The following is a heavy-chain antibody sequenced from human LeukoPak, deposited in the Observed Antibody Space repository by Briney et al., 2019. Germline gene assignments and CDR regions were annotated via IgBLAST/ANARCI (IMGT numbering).Heavy chain of an antibody. CDR2: IYYSGST. Sequence: SQTLSLTCTVSDGSISSGDYYWGWIRQSPGKGLDWIGYIYYSGSTYYNPFLKSRVSIPVDTSKNQFSLELNSVTAADTAVYYCARGGDYYGSAYYFDDWGQGTLVTVSS. V-gene: IGHV4-30-4*01. D-gene: IGHD3-10*01. CDR3: ARGGDYYGSAYYFDD. J-gene: IGHJ4*02. CDR1: DGSISSGDYY.